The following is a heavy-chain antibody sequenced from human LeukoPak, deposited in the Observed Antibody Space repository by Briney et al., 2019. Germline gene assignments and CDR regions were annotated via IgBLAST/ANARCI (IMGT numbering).Heavy chain of an antibody. J-gene: IGHJ4*02. CDR3: ARLEYSSSTGFDY. CDR2: INHSGST. CDR1: GGSFSGYY. V-gene: IGHV4-34*01. D-gene: IGHD6-6*01. Sequence: SETLSLTCAVYGGSFSGYYWSWIRQPPGKGLEWIGEINHSGSTNYNPSLKSRVTISVDTSKNQFSLKLSSVTAADTAAYYCARLEYSSSTGFDYWGQGTLVTVSS.